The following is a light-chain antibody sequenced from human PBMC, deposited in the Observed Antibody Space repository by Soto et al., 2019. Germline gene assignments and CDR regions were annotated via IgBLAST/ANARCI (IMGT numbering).Light chain of an antibody. CDR3: QQYNSYFDT. J-gene: IGKJ2*01. V-gene: IGKV1-5*03. Sequence: DIQMTQSPSTLSASVGDRVAITCRASQDIGTWLAWYQQKPGKAPRPLIYEASSLVSGVSSRFSGSGSGTEFTLTISSLQPDDFATYYCQQYNSYFDTFGQGTKLEVK. CDR1: QDIGTW. CDR2: EAS.